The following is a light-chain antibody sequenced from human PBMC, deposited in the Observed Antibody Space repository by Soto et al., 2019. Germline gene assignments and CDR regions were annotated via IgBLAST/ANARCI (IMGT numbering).Light chain of an antibody. Sequence: QSALTPPPSLSGSPGQSATLSCPGNRSEVGRYNRVSWCQPPPGTAPQLMIYDVSNLPTGVPYRFSGSKAGHPASLHILWLQAEDEAAYYCSSYTSSSIHVFGTGTKVTVL. CDR1: RSEVGRYNR. CDR2: DVS. V-gene: IGLV2-18*02. CDR3: SSYTSSSIHV. J-gene: IGLJ1*01.